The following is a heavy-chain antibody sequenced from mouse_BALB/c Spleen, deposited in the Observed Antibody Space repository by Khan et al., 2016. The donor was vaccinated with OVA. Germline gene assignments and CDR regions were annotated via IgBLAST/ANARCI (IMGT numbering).Heavy chain of an antibody. CDR2: IGGGGTT. D-gene: IGHD2-3*01. V-gene: IGHV5-6-5*01. CDR1: GLTFNNSV. CDR3: ENEGWSLEPY. Sequence: EVELVESGGCLVKPGGSLKVSCAASGLTFNNSVMSWVRKTPEKRLEWVASIGGGGTTFYAASVKGRFTISSDDARNILYLQMSSLRSEDTAMYYCENEGWSLEPYGGQGTLVTVSA. J-gene: IGHJ3*01.